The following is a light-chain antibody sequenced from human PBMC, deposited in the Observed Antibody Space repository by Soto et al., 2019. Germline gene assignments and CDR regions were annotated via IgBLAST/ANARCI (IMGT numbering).Light chain of an antibody. J-gene: IGLJ1*01. CDR2: FDS. Sequence: SYELTQPPSVSVAPGQTARVTCGGNNIGNNNVHWYQQKPGQAPVLVISFDSDRPSGIPERFSGSNSGNTATLTISRVEAADEADYYCQVWDSSSDQYVFGPGTKLTVL. CDR3: QVWDSSSDQYV. CDR1: NIGNNN. V-gene: IGLV3-21*04.